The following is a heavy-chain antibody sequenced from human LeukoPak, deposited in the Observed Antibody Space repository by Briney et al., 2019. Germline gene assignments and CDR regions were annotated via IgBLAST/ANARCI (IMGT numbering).Heavy chain of an antibody. CDR2: ITLTGGST. CDR1: GYTFRYYD. CDR3: AKRGNPALGHHYFDV. D-gene: IGHD5-18*01. J-gene: IGHJ6*03. V-gene: IGHV3-23*01. Sequence: GGSVRLSCAASGYTFRYYDMSWVRQAPGKGLEGVASITLTGGSTLYADSVKRRFTISRDNTKNTLYLQMNSLSAEDTAVYYCAKRGNPALGHHYFDVSGKGTTVSVSS.